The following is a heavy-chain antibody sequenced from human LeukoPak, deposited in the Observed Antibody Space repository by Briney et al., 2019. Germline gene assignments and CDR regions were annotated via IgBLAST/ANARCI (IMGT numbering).Heavy chain of an antibody. V-gene: IGHV3-74*01. D-gene: IGHD2-15*01. CDR2: INGDGSST. Sequence: PGGSLRLSCAASGFTFSSDWMHWVRQAPGKGLVCVSYINGDGSSTNYADSVRGRFTISRDNAKKTLYLQMNSLRDEDTAVYYCAKDVSGGTEYLQYWGQGTLVTVSS. CDR3: AKDVSGGTEYLQY. CDR1: GFTFSSDW. J-gene: IGHJ1*01.